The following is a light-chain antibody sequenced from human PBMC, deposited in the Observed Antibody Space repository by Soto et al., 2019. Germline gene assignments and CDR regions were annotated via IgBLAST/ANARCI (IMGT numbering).Light chain of an antibody. J-gene: IGKJ2*01. CDR3: QQLNSYLYT. V-gene: IGKV1-9*01. CDR1: QGISSS. Sequence: DIQLTQSPSFLSASGGDRVTITCRASQGISSSLAWYQQKPGKAPKLLIYAASTLQSGVPSRFSGSGSGTEFTLTISSLQPEDFATYYCQQLNSYLYTFGQGTKLEIK. CDR2: AAS.